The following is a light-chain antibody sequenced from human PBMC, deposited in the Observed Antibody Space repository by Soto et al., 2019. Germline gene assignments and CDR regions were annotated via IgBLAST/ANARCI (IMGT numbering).Light chain of an antibody. CDR1: SSDVGNYNY. CDR3: SSYTTSSTLYV. Sequence: QSALTQPASASGSPGQSITISCTGTSSDVGNYNYVSWYQQHPGKAPQRMIFQVSHRASGVSNRFSGSKSGDTASLTISGLQAEDEADDYCSSYTTSSTLYVFGTGTKVTVL. J-gene: IGLJ1*01. V-gene: IGLV2-14*01. CDR2: QVS.